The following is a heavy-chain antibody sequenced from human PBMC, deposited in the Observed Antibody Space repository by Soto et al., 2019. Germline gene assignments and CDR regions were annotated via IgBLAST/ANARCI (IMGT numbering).Heavy chain of an antibody. CDR2: MSHSGGT. V-gene: IGHV4-34*01. J-gene: IGHJ3*02. D-gene: IGHD1-1*01. Sequence: QVQLQQWGAGLLKPSETLSLTCAVYGGFVTSGSYYWSWIRQPPGKGLEWIGEMSHSGGTPFNPPPKRRVTISVDTSKNQFALKMSSVTAADTALYYCARVERGTATTVVDAFDIWGPGTMVTVSS. CDR3: ARVERGTATTVVDAFDI. CDR1: GGFVTSGSYY.